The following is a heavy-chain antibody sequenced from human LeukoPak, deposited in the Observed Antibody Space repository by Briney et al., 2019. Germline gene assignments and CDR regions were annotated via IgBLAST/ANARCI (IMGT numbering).Heavy chain of an antibody. CDR1: GFTFSTYW. D-gene: IGHD6-13*01. Sequence: GGSLRLSCAASGFTFSTYWMSWVRQAPGKGLEWVANIKQDGSEKYYIDSVKGRFTISRDNAKNSLYLQMNSLRAEDTAMYYCARDSAGNDYWGQGTLVTVSS. CDR3: ARDSAGNDY. CDR2: IKQDGSEK. V-gene: IGHV3-7*01. J-gene: IGHJ4*02.